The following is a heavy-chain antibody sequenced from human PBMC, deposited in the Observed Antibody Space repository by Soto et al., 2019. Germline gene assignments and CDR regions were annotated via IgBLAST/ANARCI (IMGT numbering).Heavy chain of an antibody. Sequence: QVQLQQWGAGLLKPSETLSLTCAVYGGSFSGYYWSLIRQPPGEGLEWIGEIDHSVSTNYNPSLKSRVTLIVDTSRNQFALKMNFVTAADTAVYYCARGEPNGSTVGCLQGRGCFDPWGQGTLVTVSS. CDR1: GGSFSGYY. V-gene: IGHV4-34*01. CDR2: IDHSVST. D-gene: IGHD1-26*01. CDR3: ARGEPNGSTVGCLQGRGCFDP. J-gene: IGHJ5*02.